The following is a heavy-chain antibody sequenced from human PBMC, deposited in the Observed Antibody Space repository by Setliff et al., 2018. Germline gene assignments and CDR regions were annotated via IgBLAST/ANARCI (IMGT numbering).Heavy chain of an antibody. V-gene: IGHV5-51*01. J-gene: IGHJ4*02. CDR1: GYTFTNYW. CDR2: IYPGDSDS. CDR3: ARRDFGSDYPLRI. Sequence: GESLKISCRGSGYTFTNYWIAWVRQMPGKGLEWMGIIYPGDSDSRYSPSFEGHVTLSVDKSIGTASLQWASLKISDSAIYYCARRDFGSDYPLRIWGQGTLVTVSS. D-gene: IGHD4-17*01.